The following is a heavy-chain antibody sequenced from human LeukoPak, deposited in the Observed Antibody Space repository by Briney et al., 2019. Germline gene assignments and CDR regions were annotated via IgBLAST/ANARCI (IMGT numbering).Heavy chain of an antibody. V-gene: IGHV4-31*03. CDR3: ARAVTHWYFDL. Sequence: SETLSLTCSVSGGSISSGGYYWSWIRQDPGKGLEWIGYIYYIGSAYYNPSLKSRVTISVDTSKNQFSLELSSVTAADTAVYYCARAVTHWYFDLWGRGTLVTVSS. D-gene: IGHD1-14*01. CDR2: IYYIGSA. J-gene: IGHJ2*01. CDR1: GGSISSGGYY.